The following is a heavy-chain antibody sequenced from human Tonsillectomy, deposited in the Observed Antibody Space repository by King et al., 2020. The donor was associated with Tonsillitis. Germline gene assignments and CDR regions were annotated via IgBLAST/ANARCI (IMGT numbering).Heavy chain of an antibody. V-gene: IGHV6-1*01. CDR1: GDSVSSNSAA. CDR3: ARAARASTGVVAFDL. J-gene: IGHJ3*01. Sequence: VQLQQSGPGLVKPSQTLSLTCAISGDSVSSNSAAWNWIRQSPSRGLEWLGRTYYRSKWNNDYAASVKSRITINPDTSKNQFSLQLDSVTPEDTAVYFCARAARASTGVVAFDLWGQGTMVTVSS. D-gene: IGHD2-15*01. CDR2: TYYRSKWNN.